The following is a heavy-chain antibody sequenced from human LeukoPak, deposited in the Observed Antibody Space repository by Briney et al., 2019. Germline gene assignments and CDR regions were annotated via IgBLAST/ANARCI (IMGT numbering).Heavy chain of an antibody. D-gene: IGHD6-19*01. Sequence: PGGSLRLSCAASGFTFSSYSMNWVRQAPGKGLEWVSSISSSSSYIYYADSVKGRFTISGDNAKNSLYLQMNSLRAEDTAVYYCAKEFIAVAGTLTWGQGTLVTVSS. CDR2: ISSSSSYI. CDR1: GFTFSSYS. CDR3: AKEFIAVAGTLT. J-gene: IGHJ4*02. V-gene: IGHV3-21*01.